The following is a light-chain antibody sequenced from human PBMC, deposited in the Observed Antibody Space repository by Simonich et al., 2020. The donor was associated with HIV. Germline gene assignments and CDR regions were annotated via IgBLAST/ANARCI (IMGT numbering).Light chain of an antibody. V-gene: IGKV1-NL1*01. CDR2: AAS. J-gene: IGKJ1*01. CDR1: QGISNS. Sequence: DIQMTQSPSSLSASVGDKVTITCRASQGISNSLAWYQQKPGKAPKLLLYAASRLESGVPSRFSGSGSGTDYTLTISSLHPEDFATYYCQQYYSTPRTFGQGTKVEIK. CDR3: QQYYSTPRT.